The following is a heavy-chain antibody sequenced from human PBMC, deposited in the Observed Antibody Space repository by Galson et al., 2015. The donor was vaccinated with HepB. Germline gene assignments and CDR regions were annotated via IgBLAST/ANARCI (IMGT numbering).Heavy chain of an antibody. CDR1: GFSFSDYG. Sequence: SLRLSCTASGFSFSDYGMPWVRQAPGKGLEYVSTITKNGDNTYYADSLKGRFTISRDNSKNTLYLQMSGLRVEDTALYYCVKDGTATMTHLDYWGQGTLVTVSS. D-gene: IGHD5-12*01. V-gene: IGHV3-64D*06. CDR3: VKDGTATMTHLDY. J-gene: IGHJ4*02. CDR2: ITKNGDNT.